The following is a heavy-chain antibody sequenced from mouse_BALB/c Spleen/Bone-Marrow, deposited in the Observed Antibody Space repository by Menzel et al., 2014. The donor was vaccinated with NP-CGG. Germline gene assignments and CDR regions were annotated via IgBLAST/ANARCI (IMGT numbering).Heavy chain of an antibody. CDR3: AREDYGSSPYYFDY. V-gene: IGHV1-14*01. J-gene: IGHJ2*01. Sequence: EVQLQQSGPEVVKPGASVKMSCKASGYTFTSYVMHWVKQKPGQGLEWIGYSNPDNDGTKYNEKFEGKATLTSDKSSSTGYMEISSLTSEDSAVYFCAREDYGSSPYYFDYWGQGTTLTVSS. D-gene: IGHD1-1*01. CDR1: GYTFTSYV. CDR2: SNPDNDGT.